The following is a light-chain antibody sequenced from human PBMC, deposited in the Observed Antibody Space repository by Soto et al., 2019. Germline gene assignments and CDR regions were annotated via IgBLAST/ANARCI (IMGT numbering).Light chain of an antibody. CDR3: QYYNGYSDE. Sequence: DIQMTQSPSTLSGSVGDRVTITCRASQTISSWLAWYQQKPGKAPKLLIYKASTLKSGVPSRFRGSGSGTELTLTISSLQPDDFATYYCQYYNGYSDELGKGTK. J-gene: IGKJ1*01. CDR2: KAS. V-gene: IGKV1-5*03. CDR1: QTISSW.